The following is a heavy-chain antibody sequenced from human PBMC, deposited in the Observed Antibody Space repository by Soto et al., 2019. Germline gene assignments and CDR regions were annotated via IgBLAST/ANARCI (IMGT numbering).Heavy chain of an antibody. CDR2: IIPIFGTA. J-gene: IGHJ5*02. CDR3: ARGKVVVVTAIDSNWFDH. CDR1: VGSFSSYA. V-gene: IGHV1-69*13. D-gene: IGHD2-21*02. Sequence: SVKVSCKDSVGSFSSYAISWVRQAPGQGLEWMGGIIPIFGTANYAQKFQGRVTITADESTSTAYMELSSLRSEDTAVYYCARGKVVVVTAIDSNWFDHSGQGTLVTVSS.